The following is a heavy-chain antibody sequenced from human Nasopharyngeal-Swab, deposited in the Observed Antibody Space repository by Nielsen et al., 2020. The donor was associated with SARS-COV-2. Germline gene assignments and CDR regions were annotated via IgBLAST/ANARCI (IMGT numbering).Heavy chain of an antibody. CDR3: ARGGLYSNYLFDY. CDR1: GFTFSSYW. J-gene: IGHJ4*02. CDR2: INGDGSST. V-gene: IGHV3-74*01. Sequence: GESLKISCAASGFTFSSYWMHWVRQAPGKGLVWVSRINGDGSSTTYADSVRGRFTISSDNAKNMLYLQLNSLRAEDTAVHYCARGGLYSNYLFDYWGQGTLVTVSS. D-gene: IGHD4-11*01.